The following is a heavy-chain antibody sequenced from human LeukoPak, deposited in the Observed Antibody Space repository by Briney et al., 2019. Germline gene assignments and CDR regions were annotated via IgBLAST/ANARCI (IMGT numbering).Heavy chain of an antibody. CDR3: ARPYRYCSGGSCYPDASDI. CDR1: GGTFSSYA. CDR2: IIPIFGTA. Sequence: SVKVSCKASGGTFSSYAISWVRQAPGQGLEWMGRIIPIFGTANYAQKFQGRVTITTDESASTAYMELSSLRSEDTAVYYCARPYRYCSGGSCYPDASDIWGQGTMVTVSS. J-gene: IGHJ3*02. V-gene: IGHV1-69*05. D-gene: IGHD2-15*01.